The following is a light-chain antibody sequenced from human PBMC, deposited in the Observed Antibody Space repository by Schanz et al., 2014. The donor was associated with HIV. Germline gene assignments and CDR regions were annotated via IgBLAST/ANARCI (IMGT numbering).Light chain of an antibody. CDR2: YSS. Sequence: QSVLTQPPSVSGAPGQRVTISCTGSRSNIGTGYDVHWFQHLPGTAPKLLIYYSSNRPSGISNRFSGSKSGSTASLTISGLQAEDEADYYCTSYTSSTWVFGGGTKLTVL. CDR3: TSYTSSTWV. CDR1: RSNIGTGYD. J-gene: IGLJ3*02. V-gene: IGLV1-40*01.